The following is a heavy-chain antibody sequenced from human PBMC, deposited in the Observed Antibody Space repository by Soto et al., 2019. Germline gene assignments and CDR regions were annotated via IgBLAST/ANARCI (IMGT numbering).Heavy chain of an antibody. CDR2: IIPIFGTT. V-gene: IGHV1-69*13. D-gene: IGHD3-10*01. CDR3: ARDSLTNLGCGSGSVVDY. Sequence: ASVKVSCKASGGTFSCYAISWVRQAPGQGLEWMGGIIPIFGTTNYAQKFQGRVTITADEATTTAYMELSSLRSEDTAVYYCARDSLTNLGCGSGSVVDYWGQGTLVTVSS. CDR1: GGTFSCYA. J-gene: IGHJ4*02.